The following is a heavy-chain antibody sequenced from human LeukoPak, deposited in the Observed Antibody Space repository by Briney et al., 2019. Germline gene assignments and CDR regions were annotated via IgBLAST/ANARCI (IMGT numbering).Heavy chain of an antibody. V-gene: IGHV4-34*01. CDR1: GGSLSGHH. D-gene: IGHD3-22*01. J-gene: IGHJ6*03. CDR2: INHSGKT. CDR3: ARGAFYDNSGYMTYYFYYYMDV. Sequence: SETLSLNCAVYGGSLSGHHWNWIRQTPGKGLEWIGEINHSGKTDYNPSLKSRVTISIDTSKNQFSLNLTSVTVADTALYYCARGAFYDNSGYMTYYFYYYMDVWGKGTTVTVSS.